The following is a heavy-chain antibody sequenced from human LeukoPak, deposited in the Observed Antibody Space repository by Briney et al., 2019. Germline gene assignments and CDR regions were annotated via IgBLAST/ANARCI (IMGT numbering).Heavy chain of an antibody. V-gene: IGHV3-73*01. CDR2: IRSKANNYAT. D-gene: IGHD4/OR15-4a*01. J-gene: IGHJ6*02. Sequence: GGSLRLSCAASGFTFSDSAIHWVRQASGRGLEWVGRIRSKANNYATSYAASVRGRFTFSRDDSKDTAYLEMNSLKSEDTATYHCTRKAGTMVLNQEGMEVWGQGTTVTVSS. CDR3: TRKAGTMVLNQEGMEV. CDR1: GFTFSDSA.